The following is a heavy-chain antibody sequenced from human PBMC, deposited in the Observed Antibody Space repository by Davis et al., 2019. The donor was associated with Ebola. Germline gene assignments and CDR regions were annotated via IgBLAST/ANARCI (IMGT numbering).Heavy chain of an antibody. D-gene: IGHD2-2*01. CDR3: ATRTSHWMSFDY. V-gene: IGHV3-23*01. J-gene: IGHJ4*02. CDR2: ISGSGGST. CDR1: GFTFSSYA. Sequence: GESLKISCAASGFTFSSYAMSWVRQAPGKGLEWVSGISGSGGSTYYADSVKGRFTISRDNSKNTLYLQMNSLRAEDTAVYYCATRTSHWMSFDYWGQGTLVTVSS.